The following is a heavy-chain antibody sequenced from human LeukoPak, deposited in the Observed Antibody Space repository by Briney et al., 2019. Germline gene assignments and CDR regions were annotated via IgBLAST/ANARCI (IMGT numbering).Heavy chain of an antibody. J-gene: IGHJ4*02. CDR1: GFTFSSYA. D-gene: IGHD3-22*01. CDR2: LLYDGSNK. CDR3: AKEGDSSGYLDY. V-gene: IGHV3-30-3*01. Sequence: PGGSLRLSCAASGFTFSSYATHWVRQAPGKGLEWVAVLLYDGSNKYYADSVKGRFTISIDNSKNTLYLQMNSLRAEDTAVYYCAKEGDSSGYLDYWGQGTLVTVSS.